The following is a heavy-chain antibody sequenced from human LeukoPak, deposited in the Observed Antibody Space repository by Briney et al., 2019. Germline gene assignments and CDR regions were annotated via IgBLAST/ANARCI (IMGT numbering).Heavy chain of an antibody. CDR2: THYSGNT. V-gene: IGHV4-39*01. D-gene: IGHD3-22*01. CDR1: GGSISSSSYY. J-gene: IGHJ3*02. CDR3: ARTYYDSSDIYAFDI. Sequence: SETLSLTCTVSGGSISSSSYYWGWIRQPPGKGLEWIGSTHYSGNTYYNPSLKSRVTISVDTSKNQFSLKLSSVTAADTAVYYCARTYYDSSDIYAFDIWSQGTMVTVSS.